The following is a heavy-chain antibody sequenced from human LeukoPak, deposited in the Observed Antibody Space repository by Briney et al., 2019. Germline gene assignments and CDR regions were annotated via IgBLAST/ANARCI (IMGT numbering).Heavy chain of an antibody. J-gene: IGHJ6*03. CDR3: ASVRTYYYGSAISGYYYYYMDV. V-gene: IGHV4-59*01. CDR1: GGSISSYY. CDR2: IYYSGST. Sequence: SETLSLTCTVSGGSISSYYWSWIRQPPGKGLEWIGYIYYSGSTNYNPSLKSRVTISVDTSKNQFSLKLSSVTAADTAVYYCASVRTYYYGSAISGYYYYYMDVWCKGTTVTVSS. D-gene: IGHD3-10*01.